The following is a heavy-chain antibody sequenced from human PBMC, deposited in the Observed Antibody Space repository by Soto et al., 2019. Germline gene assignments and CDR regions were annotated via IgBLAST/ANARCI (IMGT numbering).Heavy chain of an antibody. CDR3: ARSIVAAGNRWFDP. J-gene: IGHJ5*02. CDR1: GFSLSTSVMR. D-gene: IGHD6-13*01. CDR2: IDWDDDK. V-gene: IGHV2-70*04. Sequence: SGPTLVNPTQTLTLTCTFSGFSLSTSVMRVSWIRQPPGKALEWLARIDWDDDKLYSTSLKTRLTISKDTSKNQVVLTMTNMDPVDTVTYYCARSIVAAGNRWFDPCGQGTLVTVSS.